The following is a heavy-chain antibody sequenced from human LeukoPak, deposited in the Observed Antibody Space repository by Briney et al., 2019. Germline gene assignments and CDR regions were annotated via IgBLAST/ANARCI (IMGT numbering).Heavy chain of an antibody. J-gene: IGHJ4*02. CDR1: GFTFSSYG. CDR2: IRYDGSNK. V-gene: IGHV3-30*02. Sequence: PGGSLRLSCAASGFTFSSYGMHWVRQAPGKGLEWVAFIRYDGSNKYYADSVKGRFTISRDNSKNTLYLQMNSLRAEDTAVYYCAKTFGIQLHGNVYWGQGTLVTVSS. D-gene: IGHD5-18*01. CDR3: AKTFGIQLHGNVY.